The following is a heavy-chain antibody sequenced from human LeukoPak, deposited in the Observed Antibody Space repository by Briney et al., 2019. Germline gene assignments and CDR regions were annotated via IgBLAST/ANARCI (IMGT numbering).Heavy chain of an antibody. V-gene: IGHV1-2*02. CDR1: GYSFTNYY. Sequence: ASVKVSCKTSGYSFTNYYIHWVRQAPGQGLEWMGWIDPTSGGTEYAQKFQGRVTMTGDTSISTAYMELSRLRSDDTAMYYCARDDYGDYVRDYWGQGTLVTVSS. D-gene: IGHD4-17*01. CDR2: IDPTSGGT. J-gene: IGHJ4*02. CDR3: ARDDYGDYVRDY.